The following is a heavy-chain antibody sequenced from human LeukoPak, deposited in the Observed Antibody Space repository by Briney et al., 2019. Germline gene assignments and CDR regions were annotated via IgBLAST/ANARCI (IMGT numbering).Heavy chain of an antibody. Sequence: PGGSLRLSCSASGFTFSSYAMSWVRQAPGKGLEWVSAISGSGGSTYYADSVKGRFTISTDNSKNTLYLQMNSLRAEDTAVYYCAKDRLAARPNYFDYWGQGTLVTVSS. CDR3: AKDRLAARPNYFDY. CDR2: ISGSGGST. D-gene: IGHD6-6*01. CDR1: GFTFSSYA. V-gene: IGHV3-23*01. J-gene: IGHJ4*02.